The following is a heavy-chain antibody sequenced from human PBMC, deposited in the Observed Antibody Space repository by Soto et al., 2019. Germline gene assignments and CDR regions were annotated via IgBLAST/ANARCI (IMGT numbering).Heavy chain of an antibody. CDR3: ARGEVGGTTAPYYDFWSGSSYYYYMDV. V-gene: IGHV1-3*01. D-gene: IGHD3-3*01. Sequence: ASVKVSCEASGYTFTSYAMHWVRQAPGQRLEWMGWINAGNGNTKYAQKFQGRVTITRDTSASTAYMELSSLRSEDTAVYYCARGEVGGTTAPYYDFWSGSSYYYYMDVWGKGTTVTVSS. CDR1: GYTFTSYA. J-gene: IGHJ6*03. CDR2: INAGNGNT.